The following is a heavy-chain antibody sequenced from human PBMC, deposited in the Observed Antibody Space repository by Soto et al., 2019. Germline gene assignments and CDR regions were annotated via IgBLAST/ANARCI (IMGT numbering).Heavy chain of an antibody. CDR1: GGSISSSSYY. CDR2: IYYSGST. D-gene: IGHD3-10*01. J-gene: IGHJ4*02. V-gene: IGHV4-39*01. CDR3: ARHRRSDMVRGAYFDY. Sequence: SETLSLTCTVSGGSISSSSYYWGWIRQPPGKGLEWIGSIYYSGSTYYNPSLKSRVTISVDTSKNQFSLKLSSVTAADTAVYYCARHRRSDMVRGAYFDYWGQGTLVTVSS.